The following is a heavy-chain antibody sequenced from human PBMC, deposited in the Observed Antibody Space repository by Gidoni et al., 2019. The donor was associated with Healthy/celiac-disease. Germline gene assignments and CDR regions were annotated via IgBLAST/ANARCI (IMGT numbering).Heavy chain of an antibody. J-gene: IGHJ3*02. D-gene: IGHD3-10*01. V-gene: IGHV4-34*01. Sequence: WSWIRQPPGKGLEWIGEINHSGSTNYNPSLKSRVTISVDTPKNQFSLKLSPVTAADTAVYYCASNISMSRGVIIGAAFDIWGQGTMVTVSS. CDR2: INHSGST. CDR3: ASNISMSRGVIIGAAFDI.